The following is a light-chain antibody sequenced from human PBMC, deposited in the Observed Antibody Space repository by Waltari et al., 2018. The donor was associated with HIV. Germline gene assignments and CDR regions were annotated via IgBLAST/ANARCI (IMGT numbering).Light chain of an antibody. CDR3: QQYNSYSRT. V-gene: IGKV1-5*03. J-gene: IGKJ1*01. CDR1: KSISSW. Sequence: DIQMTQPPSTLSASVGDRVTITCRASKSISSWLAWYQQKPGKAPKLLIYKASSLESGVPSRFSGSGSGTEFTLTISSLQPDDFATYYCQQYNSYSRTFGQGTKVEIK. CDR2: KAS.